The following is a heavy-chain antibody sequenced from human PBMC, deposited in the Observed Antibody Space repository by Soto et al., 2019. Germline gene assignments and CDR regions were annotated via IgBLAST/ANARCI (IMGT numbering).Heavy chain of an antibody. J-gene: IGHJ5*02. Sequence: SLRLSCVAXGFSFSKYGMHWVRQAPGKGLEWVAFVSSDGNNKYYADSVKGRFTISRDNSRNTVYLQVDSLRIDDTALYYCAKDRVIQLLPIWPDPWGQGTLVTVSS. D-gene: IGHD1-1*01. V-gene: IGHV3-30*18. CDR3: AKDRVIQLLPIWPDP. CDR2: VSSDGNNK. CDR1: GFSFSKYG.